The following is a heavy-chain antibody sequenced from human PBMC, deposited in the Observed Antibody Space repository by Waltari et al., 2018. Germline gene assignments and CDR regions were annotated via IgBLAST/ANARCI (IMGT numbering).Heavy chain of an antibody. D-gene: IGHD2-8*01. Sequence: EVQLVESGGGLVQPGGPLRLSCAASGFTFSRSWLSWVRQAPGKGLEWVAKIKEDGSEKDYVDSVKGRFTISRDNAKNSLYLQMDSLRAEDTAVYYCATMGVGRFDYWGQGTLVTVSS. CDR1: GFTFSRSW. CDR3: ATMGVGRFDY. J-gene: IGHJ4*02. V-gene: IGHV3-7*02. CDR2: IKEDGSEK.